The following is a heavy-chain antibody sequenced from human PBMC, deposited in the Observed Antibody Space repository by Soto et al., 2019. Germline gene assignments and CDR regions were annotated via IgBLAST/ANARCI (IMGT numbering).Heavy chain of an antibody. V-gene: IGHV3-30*18. D-gene: IGHD5-18*01. Sequence: GGSLRLSCAASGFTFSSYGMHWVRQAPGKGLEWVAVISYDGSNKYYADSVKGRFTISRDNSKNTLYLQMNSLRAEDTAVYYCAKDWGYGYRIAYYFDYWGQGTLVTVSS. CDR1: GFTFSSYG. CDR3: AKDWGYGYRIAYYFDY. CDR2: ISYDGSNK. J-gene: IGHJ4*02.